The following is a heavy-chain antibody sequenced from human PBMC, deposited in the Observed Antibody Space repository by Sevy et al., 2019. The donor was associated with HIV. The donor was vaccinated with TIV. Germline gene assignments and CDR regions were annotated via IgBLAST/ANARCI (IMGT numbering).Heavy chain of an antibody. D-gene: IGHD6-13*01. CDR2: INAGNGNT. V-gene: IGHV1-3*01. CDR3: ARGVLRGISMARFGSWSIFDY. J-gene: IGHJ4*02. CDR1: GYTFTSYA. Sequence: ASLKVSCKASGYTFTSYAMHWVRQAPGQRLEWMGWINAGNGNTKYSQKFQGRVTITRDTSASTAYMELSSLRSEDTAVYYCARGVLRGISMARFGSWSIFDYWGQGTLVTVSS.